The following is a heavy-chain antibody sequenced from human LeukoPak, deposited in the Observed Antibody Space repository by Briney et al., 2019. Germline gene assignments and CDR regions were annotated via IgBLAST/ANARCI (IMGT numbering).Heavy chain of an antibody. J-gene: IGHJ4*02. CDR3: ARRFKVRYGAGKFDY. CDR2: INHSGST. D-gene: IGHD3-10*01. V-gene: IGHV4-34*01. CDR1: GGSFSGYY. Sequence: SETLSLTCAVYGGSFSGYYWSWIRQPPGKGLEWMGEINHSGSTNYNPSLKSRVTISVDTSKNQFSLKLSSVPAADTAVYYCARRFKVRYGAGKFDYWGQGTLVTVSS.